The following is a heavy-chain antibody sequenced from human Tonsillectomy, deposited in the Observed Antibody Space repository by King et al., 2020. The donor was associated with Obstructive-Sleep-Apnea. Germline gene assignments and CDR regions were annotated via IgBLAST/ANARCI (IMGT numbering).Heavy chain of an antibody. V-gene: IGHV3-48*04. CDR2: ISSSSSTI. J-gene: IGHJ4*02. D-gene: IGHD4-23*01. CDR1: GFTFSSYS. CDR3: ARATSPVVY. Sequence: VQLVESGGGLVQPGGSLRLSCAASGFTFSSYSMYWVRQAPGKGLEWGSYISSSSSTIYYADSVKGRFTISRDNAKNSLYLQMNSLRAEDTAVYYCARATSPVVYWGQGTLVTVSS.